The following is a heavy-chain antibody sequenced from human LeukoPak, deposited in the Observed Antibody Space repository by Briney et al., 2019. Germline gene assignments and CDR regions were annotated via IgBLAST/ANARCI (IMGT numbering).Heavy chain of an antibody. CDR2: ISDDGKKA. J-gene: IGHJ4*02. Sequence: GGSLRLSCAESGFTFTSHWMHWVRQAPGKGLVWVSHISDDGKKANYADSVKGRFTISRDAAKNTLNLQMDSLRVEDTAVYYCAASFRVTGTPYYYWGQGTMVTVSS. CDR1: GFTFTSHW. CDR3: AASFRVTGTPYYY. D-gene: IGHD1-20*01. V-gene: IGHV3-74*01.